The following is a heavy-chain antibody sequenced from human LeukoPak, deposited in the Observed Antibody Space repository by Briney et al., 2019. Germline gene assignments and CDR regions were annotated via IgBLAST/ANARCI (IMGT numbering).Heavy chain of an antibody. J-gene: IGHJ5*02. CDR1: GVSISSYY. V-gene: IGHV4-59*01. CDR2: IYYSGST. Sequence: TASETLSLTCTVSGVSISSYYWSWIRQPPGKGLEWIGYIYYSGSTNYNPSLKSRVTISVDTSKNQFSLKLSSVTAADTAVYYCARAKGNWFDPWGQGTLVTVSS. CDR3: ARAKGNWFDP.